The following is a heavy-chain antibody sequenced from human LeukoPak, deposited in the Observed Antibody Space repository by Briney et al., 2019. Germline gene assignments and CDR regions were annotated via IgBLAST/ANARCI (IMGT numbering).Heavy chain of an antibody. Sequence: SETLSLTCTVSGGSISSYYWSWIRQPPGKGLEWIGYIYYSGSTNYNPSLKSRVTISVDTSKNQFSLTLSSVTAADTAVYYCARAPITIFGNYYYMDVWGKGTTVTVSS. D-gene: IGHD3-3*01. CDR3: ARAPITIFGNYYYMDV. CDR1: GGSISSYY. V-gene: IGHV4-59*01. J-gene: IGHJ6*03. CDR2: IYYSGST.